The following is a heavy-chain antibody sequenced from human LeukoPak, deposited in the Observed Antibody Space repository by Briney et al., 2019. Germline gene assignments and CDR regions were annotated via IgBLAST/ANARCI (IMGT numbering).Heavy chain of an antibody. J-gene: IGHJ5*02. CDR3: ARHGVVVVATSGYTYGYPLDP. CDR1: GYSFTSSW. Sequence: GESLKISCKGSGYSFTSSWIGWVRQMPGKGLEWMGIIYPGDSDTRYSPSFQGRVTISADKSISTAYLQWGSLKASDTAMYYCARHGVVVVATSGYTYGYPLDPWGQGTLVTVSS. D-gene: IGHD2-15*01. V-gene: IGHV5-51*01. CDR2: IYPGDSDT.